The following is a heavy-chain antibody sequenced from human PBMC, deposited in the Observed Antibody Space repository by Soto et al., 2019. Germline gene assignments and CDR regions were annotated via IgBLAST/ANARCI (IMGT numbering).Heavy chain of an antibody. Sequence: SETLSLTCTFSVGSMSSYYWSWIRHSPGKGLEWIGYIYYSGSTNYNPSLKSRVAISLDTSKNQFSLMLSSVTAADTAVYYCARGEWLATIKPYFAYWGQGTLVIVS. J-gene: IGHJ4*02. D-gene: IGHD5-12*01. V-gene: IGHV4-59*01. CDR1: VGSMSSYY. CDR3: ARGEWLATIKPYFAY. CDR2: IYYSGST.